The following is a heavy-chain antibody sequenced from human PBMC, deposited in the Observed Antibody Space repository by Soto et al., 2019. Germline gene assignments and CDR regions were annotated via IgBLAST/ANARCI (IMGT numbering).Heavy chain of an antibody. V-gene: IGHV4-59*01. CDR3: ARHPFMTAPFDY. J-gene: IGHJ4*02. D-gene: IGHD2-21*02. CDR2: IYYSGST. Sequence: PSETLSLTCTVSGGCISSYYGSWIRQPPGKGLEWIGYIYYSGSTNYNPSLKSRVTISVDTSKNQFSLKLSSVTAADTAVYYCARHPFMTAPFDYWGQGILVTVSS. CDR1: GGCISSYY.